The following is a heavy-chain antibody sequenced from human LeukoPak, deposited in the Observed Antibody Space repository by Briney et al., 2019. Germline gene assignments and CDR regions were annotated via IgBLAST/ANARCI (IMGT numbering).Heavy chain of an antibody. V-gene: IGHV1-69*13. Sequence: ASVKVSCKASGGTFSSYAISWVRQAPGQGLEWMGGIIPIFGTANYAQKFQGRVTITADESTSTAYMELSSLRSEDTAVYYCAREADSSSGAFDIWGQGTMVTVSS. CDR1: GGTFSSYA. J-gene: IGHJ3*02. CDR3: AREADSSSGAFDI. CDR2: IIPIFGTA. D-gene: IGHD6-6*01.